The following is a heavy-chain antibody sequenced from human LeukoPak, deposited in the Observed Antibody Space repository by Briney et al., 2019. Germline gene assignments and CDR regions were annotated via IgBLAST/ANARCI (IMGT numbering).Heavy chain of an antibody. V-gene: IGHV3-30*18. CDR3: AKGPAIPHKYSGDYFEY. CDR2: ISYDGSKK. D-gene: IGHD5-12*01. J-gene: IGHJ4*02. CDR1: GFTFSSYG. Sequence: PGGSLRLSCAASGFTFSSYGMHWDRQAPGKGLEWVAVISYDGSKKYYADSVKGRFTISRDNSKNTLYLQMNSLRAEDTAVYYCAKGPAIPHKYSGDYFEYWGQGTLVTVSS.